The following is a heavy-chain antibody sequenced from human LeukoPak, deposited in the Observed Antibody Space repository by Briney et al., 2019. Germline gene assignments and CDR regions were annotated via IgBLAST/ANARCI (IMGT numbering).Heavy chain of an antibody. Sequence: KASETLSLTCTVSGGSITRNSYYGKWIRQPAGKGLEWSGRIYTSGSTTSNPSLTSRATISVHTSKNQFSLKLNSVPAPHTAVYYCAASEYSYGGIGFDPWGQGTLVTVSS. V-gene: IGHV4-61*02. CDR1: GGSITRNSYY. CDR2: IYTSGST. J-gene: IGHJ5*02. D-gene: IGHD5-18*01. CDR3: AASEYSYGGIGFDP.